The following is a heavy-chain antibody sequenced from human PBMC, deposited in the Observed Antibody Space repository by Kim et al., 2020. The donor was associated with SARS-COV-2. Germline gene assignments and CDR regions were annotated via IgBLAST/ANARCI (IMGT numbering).Heavy chain of an antibody. CDR2: VHSGGTT. Sequence: SETLSLTCTVSGDSVSSTAYFWVWIRQPPGKGLEWIGSVHSGGTTSYNPSLRSRLTISMDTSKNQFSLNLMSVTAADTAVYYCATRILASRGGWGQGTLVTVPS. CDR1: GDSVSSTAYF. J-gene: IGHJ4*02. CDR3: ATRILASRGG. V-gene: IGHV4-39*01. D-gene: IGHD3-16*01.